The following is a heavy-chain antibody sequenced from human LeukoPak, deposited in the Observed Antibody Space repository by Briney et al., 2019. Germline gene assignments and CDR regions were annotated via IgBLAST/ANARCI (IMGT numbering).Heavy chain of an antibody. J-gene: IGHJ4*02. CDR2: INPNSGGT. V-gene: IGHV1-2*02. D-gene: IGHD3-22*01. Sequence: GASVKVSCKASGYTFTDYYMHWVRQAPGQGLEWMGWINPNSGGTNYAQKFQGRVTMTRDTSISTAYMELSRLRSDDTAVYYCARLPPYDSSGYYYFLDYWGQGTLVTVSS. CDR3: ARLPPYDSSGYYYFLDY. CDR1: GYTFTDYY.